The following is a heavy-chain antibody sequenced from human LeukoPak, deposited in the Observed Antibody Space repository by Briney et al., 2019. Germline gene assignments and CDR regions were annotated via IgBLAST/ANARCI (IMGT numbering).Heavy chain of an antibody. V-gene: IGHV3-21*01. CDR3: ARSGLVDYYDSSGYYGGYYFDY. Sequence: GGSLRLSCAASGFTFSSYSMNWVRQAPGKGLEWVSSISSSSYIYYADSVKGRFTISRDNAKNSLYLQMNSLRAEDTAVYYCARSGLVDYYDSSGYYGGYYFDYWGQGTLVTVSS. CDR1: GFTFSSYS. J-gene: IGHJ4*02. CDR2: ISSSSYI. D-gene: IGHD3-22*01.